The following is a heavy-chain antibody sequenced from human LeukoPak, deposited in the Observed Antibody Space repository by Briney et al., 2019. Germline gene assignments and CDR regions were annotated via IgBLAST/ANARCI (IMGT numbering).Heavy chain of an antibody. D-gene: IGHD3-22*01. CDR1: GFTVSSIH. J-gene: IGHJ3*02. CDR3: ARGGRGSAAVVAPRSFDT. Sequence: GGSLRLSCAASGFTVSSIHMVWVRQAPGKGLEWVSVTYTGGNSYYADSVKGRFIISRDISKNTLYLQMNSLRAEDSALYYCARGGRGSAAVVAPRSFDTWGQGTMVTASS. CDR2: TYTGGNS. V-gene: IGHV3-53*01.